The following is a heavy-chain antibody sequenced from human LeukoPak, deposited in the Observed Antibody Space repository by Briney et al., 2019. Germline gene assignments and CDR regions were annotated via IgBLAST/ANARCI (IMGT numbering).Heavy chain of an antibody. Sequence: PSETLSLTCTVSGDSISSGGYYWNWIRQPAGKGLEWIGRIHTGGNTNYNPSLKSRVTMSVDTSKNQFSLSLSSVTAADTAVYYCARRRGPSAFDIWGQGTMVTVSS. CDR2: IHTGGNT. CDR3: ARRRGPSAFDI. J-gene: IGHJ3*02. V-gene: IGHV4-61*02. CDR1: GDSISSGGYY.